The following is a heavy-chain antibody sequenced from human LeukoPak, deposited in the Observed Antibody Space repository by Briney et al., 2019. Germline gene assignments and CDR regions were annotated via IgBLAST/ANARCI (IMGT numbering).Heavy chain of an antibody. CDR1: GFTVSSNY. CDR2: IYSGGST. V-gene: IGHV3-53*01. CDR3: ARQWLPYYYGMDV. J-gene: IGHJ6*02. D-gene: IGHD6-19*01. Sequence: GGSRRPSCAAPGFTVSSNYMSWVRQAPGKGLEWVSVIYSGGSTYYADSVKGRFTISRDNSKNTLYLQMSSLRAEDTAVYYCARQWLPYYYGMDVWGQGTTVTVSS.